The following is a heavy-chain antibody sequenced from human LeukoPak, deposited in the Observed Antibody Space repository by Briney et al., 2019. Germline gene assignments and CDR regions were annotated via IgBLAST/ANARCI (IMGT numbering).Heavy chain of an antibody. J-gene: IGHJ4*02. Sequence: GGSLRLSCAASGFTFSSYEMNWVRQAPGKGLEWVSYISSSGSTIYYADSVKGRFTISRDNAKNSLYLQMNSLRAEDTAVYYCARDGPGIAAAAPRYWGRGTLVTVSS. V-gene: IGHV3-48*03. CDR2: ISSSGSTI. CDR1: GFTFSSYE. CDR3: ARDGPGIAAAAPRY. D-gene: IGHD6-13*01.